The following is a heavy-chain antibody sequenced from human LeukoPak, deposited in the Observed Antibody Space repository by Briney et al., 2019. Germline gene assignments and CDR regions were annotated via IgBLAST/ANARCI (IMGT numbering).Heavy chain of an antibody. CDR3: ARGREYDYVWGSYLHDY. D-gene: IGHD3-16*02. V-gene: IGHV4-34*01. CDR2: INHSGST. Sequence: SETLSLTCAVYGGSFSGYYWSWIRQPPGKGLEWIGEINHSGSTNYNPSLKSRVTISVDTSKNQFSLKLSSVTAADTAVYSCARGREYDYVWGSYLHDYWGQGTLVTVSS. CDR1: GGSFSGYY. J-gene: IGHJ4*02.